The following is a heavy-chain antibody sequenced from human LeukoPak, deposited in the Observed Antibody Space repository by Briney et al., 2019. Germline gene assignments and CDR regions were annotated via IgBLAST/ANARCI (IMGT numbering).Heavy chain of an antibody. Sequence: SETLSLTCAVYGGSFSGYHWSWIRQPPGKGLEWIGEINHSGSTNYNPSLKSRVTISVDTSKNQFSLKLSSVTAADTAVYYCARARRSYYGSGSYYPYFDYWGQGTLVTVSS. CDR1: GGSFSGYH. D-gene: IGHD3-10*01. J-gene: IGHJ4*02. CDR2: INHSGST. V-gene: IGHV4-34*01. CDR3: ARARRSYYGSGSYYPYFDY.